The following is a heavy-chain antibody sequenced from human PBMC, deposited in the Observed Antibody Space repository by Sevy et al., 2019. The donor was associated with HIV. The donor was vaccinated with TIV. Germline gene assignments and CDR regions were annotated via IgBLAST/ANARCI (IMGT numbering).Heavy chain of an antibody. CDR3: ARDSIPLVQGVIITPYYYGMDV. CDR1: GYTFTSYG. J-gene: IGHJ6*02. CDR2: ISAYNGNT. V-gene: IGHV1-18*01. Sequence: ASVKVSCKASGYTFTSYGISWVRQAPGQGLEWMGWISAYNGNTNYAQMLQGRVTMTTDTSTSTAYMELRSLRSDDTAVYYCARDSIPLVQGVIITPYYYGMDVWGQGTTVTVSS. D-gene: IGHD3-10*01.